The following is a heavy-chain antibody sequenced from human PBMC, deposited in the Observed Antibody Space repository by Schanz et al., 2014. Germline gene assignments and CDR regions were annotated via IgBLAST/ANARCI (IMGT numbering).Heavy chain of an antibody. CDR2: IYYNGTNK. CDR1: GFNFSNYD. D-gene: IGHD3-10*01. CDR3: ARAQGVIRLYYGVDV. Sequence: QVQLVESGGGVVQPGRSLRLSCAASGFNFSNYDIHWVRQAPGKGLEWVALIYYNGTNKYYADSVRGRFTISRDNSMNTVYLQMNSLRSDDAAVYYCARAQGVIRLYYGVDVWGQGTTVTVSS. V-gene: IGHV3-30*03. J-gene: IGHJ6*02.